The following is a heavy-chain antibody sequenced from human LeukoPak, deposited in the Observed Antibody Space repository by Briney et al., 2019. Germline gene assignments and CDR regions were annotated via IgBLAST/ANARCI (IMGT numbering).Heavy chain of an antibody. CDR1: GGTFSSYA. V-gene: IGHV1-69*13. D-gene: IGHD3-10*01. CDR2: IIPIFGTA. CDR3: AGDREYYYGSGSRYYYYYMDV. J-gene: IGHJ6*03. Sequence: SVKVSCKASGGTFSSYAISWVRQAPGQGLEWMGGIIPIFGTANYAQKFQGRVTITADESTSTAYMELSSLRSEDTAVYYCAGDREYYYGSGSRYYYYYMDVWGKGTTVTISS.